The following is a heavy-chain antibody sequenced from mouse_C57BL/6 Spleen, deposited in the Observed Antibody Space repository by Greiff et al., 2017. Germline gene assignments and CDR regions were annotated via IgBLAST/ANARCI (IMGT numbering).Heavy chain of an antibody. CDR1: GYTFTSYW. CDR2: IYPGSGST. D-gene: IGHD1-1*01. CDR3: ARSDGYGSLAWYFDV. J-gene: IGHJ1*03. V-gene: IGHV1-55*01. Sequence: QVQLQQPGAELVKPGASVKMSCKASGYTFTSYWITWVKQRPGQGLEWIGDIYPGSGSTNYNEKFKSKATLTVDTSSSTAYMQLISLTSEDSAVYYCARSDGYGSLAWYFDVWGTGTTVTVSS.